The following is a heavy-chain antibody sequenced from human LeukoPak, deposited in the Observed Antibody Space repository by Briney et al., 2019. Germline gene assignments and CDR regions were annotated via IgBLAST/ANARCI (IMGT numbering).Heavy chain of an antibody. CDR3: ARNGDYGDYFDY. Sequence: SETLSLTCTASGGSISSSSYYWGWIRQPPGKGLEWIGSIYYSGSTYYNPSLKSRVTISVDTSKNQFSLKLSSVTAADTAVYYCARNGDYGDYFDYWGQGNLVTVSA. D-gene: IGHD4-17*01. J-gene: IGHJ4*02. CDR1: GGSISSSSYY. V-gene: IGHV4-39*07. CDR2: IYYSGST.